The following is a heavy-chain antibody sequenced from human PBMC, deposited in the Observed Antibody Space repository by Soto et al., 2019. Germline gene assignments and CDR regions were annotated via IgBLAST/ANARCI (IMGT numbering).Heavy chain of an antibody. CDR2: ISGSGGST. J-gene: IGHJ3*02. V-gene: IGHV3-23*01. CDR3: AKDFYYYDSSGYYDDAFDI. Sequence: GGSLRLSCAASGFTFRSYAMSWIRQAPGKGLEGVSAISGSGGSTYYADSVKARFTISRDNSKNTLYLQMHRLTAEDTAVYYCAKDFYYYDSSGYYDDAFDIWGQGTMVTVSS. CDR1: GFTFRSYA. D-gene: IGHD3-22*01.